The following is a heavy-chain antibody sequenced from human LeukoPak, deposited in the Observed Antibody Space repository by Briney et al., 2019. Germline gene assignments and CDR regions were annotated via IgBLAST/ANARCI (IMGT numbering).Heavy chain of an antibody. Sequence: GASVKVSCKASGYTFTGYYMHWVRQAPGQGLEWMGWINPNSGGTNYAQKFQGRVTMTRDTSISTAYMELSRLRSEDTAVYYCARLRPTDIVVVPAAILFGDTLNWYFDLWGRGTLVTVSS. CDR1: GYTFTGYY. J-gene: IGHJ2*01. CDR3: ARLRPTDIVVVPAAILFGDTLNWYFDL. CDR2: INPNSGGT. D-gene: IGHD2-2*02. V-gene: IGHV1-2*02.